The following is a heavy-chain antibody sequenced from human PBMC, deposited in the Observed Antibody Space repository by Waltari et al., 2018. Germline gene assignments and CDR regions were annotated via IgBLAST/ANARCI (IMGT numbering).Heavy chain of an antibody. Sequence: QVQLQESGPGLVKPAETLSLTCTVAGVSISSCYWSWLRSPAGKGLEWIGRIYTSGSTNYNPSLKSRVTMSVDTSKNQFSLKLSSVTAADTAVYYCARDLRYYDFWRVDPWGQGTLVTVSS. J-gene: IGHJ5*02. V-gene: IGHV4-4*07. CDR2: IYTSGST. CDR1: GVSISSCY. CDR3: ARDLRYYDFWRVDP. D-gene: IGHD3-3*01.